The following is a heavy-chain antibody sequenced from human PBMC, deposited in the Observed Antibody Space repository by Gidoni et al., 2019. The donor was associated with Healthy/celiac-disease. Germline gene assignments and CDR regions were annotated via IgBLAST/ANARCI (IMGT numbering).Heavy chain of an antibody. CDR2: INPNSGGT. CDR1: GYTFTGYY. Sequence: QVQLVQSGAEVKKPGASVKVSCKASGYTFTGYYMHWVRQAPGQGLEWMGWINPNSGGTNYAQKFQGRVTMTRDTSISTAYMELSRLRSDDTAVYYCARGSSSGWYVSGVGDAFDIWGQGTMVTVSS. V-gene: IGHV1-2*02. D-gene: IGHD6-19*01. CDR3: ARGSSSGWYVSGVGDAFDI. J-gene: IGHJ3*02.